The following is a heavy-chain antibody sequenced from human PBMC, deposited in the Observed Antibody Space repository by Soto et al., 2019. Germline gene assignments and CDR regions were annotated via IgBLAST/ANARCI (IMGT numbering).Heavy chain of an antibody. CDR3: AYGSGSYYHDY. CDR2: IIPILGIA. V-gene: IGHV1-69*02. J-gene: IGHJ4*02. CDR1: GGTFSSYT. Sequence: VASVKVSCKASGGTFSSYTISWVRQAPGQGLEWMGRIIPILGIANYAQKFQGRVTITADKSTSTAYMELSSLRSEDTAVYYCAYGSGSYYHDYWGQGTLVTVSS. D-gene: IGHD3-10*01.